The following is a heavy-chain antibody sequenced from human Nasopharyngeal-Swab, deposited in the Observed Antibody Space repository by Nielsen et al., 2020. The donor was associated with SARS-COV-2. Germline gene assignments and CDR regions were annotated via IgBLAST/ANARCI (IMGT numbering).Heavy chain of an antibody. CDR1: GFTFDDYA. V-gene: IGHV3-9*01. CDR3: ARDPGVVVVAATHYYYYGMDV. CDR2: ISWHSGSI. Sequence: SLTLSCAVSGFTFDDYAIHWVRQAPGKGLEWVSGISWHSGSIGYADSVKGRFTISRDNAKNSLYLQMHSLRDEDTAVYYCARDPGVVVVAATHYYYYGMDVWGQGTTVTVSS. J-gene: IGHJ6*02. D-gene: IGHD2-15*01.